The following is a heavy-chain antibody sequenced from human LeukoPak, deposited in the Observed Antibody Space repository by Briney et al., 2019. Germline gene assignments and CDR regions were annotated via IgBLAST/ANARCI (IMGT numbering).Heavy chain of an antibody. D-gene: IGHD6-13*01. CDR2: IYTSGST. V-gene: IGHV4-4*07. CDR3: ARDRAYSSSPGTLLDY. J-gene: IGHJ4*02. CDR1: GGSISSYY. Sequence: SETLSLTCTVSGGSISSYYWSWIRQPAGKGLEWIGRIYTSGSTNYNPSLKSRVTMSVDTSKNQFSLKLSSVTAADTAVYYCARDRAYSSSPGTLLDYWGQRTLVTVSS.